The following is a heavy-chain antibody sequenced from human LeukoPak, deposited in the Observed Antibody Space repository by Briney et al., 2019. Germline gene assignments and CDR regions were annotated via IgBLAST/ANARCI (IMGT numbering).Heavy chain of an antibody. J-gene: IGHJ3*02. CDR3: AKALTQLVLKLLPDASDI. CDR2: ISGSGGST. V-gene: IGHV3-23*01. D-gene: IGHD6-13*01. Sequence: PGGSLRLSCAASGFTFSSYAMHWVRQAPGKGLEWVSAISGSGGSTYYADSVKGRFTISRDNSKNTLYLQMNSLRAEDTAVYYCAKALTQLVLKLLPDASDIWGQGTMVTVSS. CDR1: GFTFSSYA.